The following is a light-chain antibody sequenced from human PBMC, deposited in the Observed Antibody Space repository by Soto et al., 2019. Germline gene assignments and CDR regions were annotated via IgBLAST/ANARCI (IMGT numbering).Light chain of an antibody. CDR3: SSYISSSSYV. Sequence: QSALTQPASVSGSPGQSITISCTGASSDVVGYNYVSWYQQHPGKAPKLMIYEVSNRPSGVSNRFSGSKSGNTASLAISGLQAEDEADYYCSSYISSSSYVFGTGTKLTVL. V-gene: IGLV2-14*01. CDR1: SSDVVGYNY. CDR2: EVS. J-gene: IGLJ1*01.